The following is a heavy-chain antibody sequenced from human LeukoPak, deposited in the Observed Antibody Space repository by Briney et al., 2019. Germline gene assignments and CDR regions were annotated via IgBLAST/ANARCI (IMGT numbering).Heavy chain of an antibody. Sequence: PGGSLRLSCAASGFTFSSYAMSWVRQAPGKGLEWVSSASGSGGSTYYADSVKGRFTISRDNSKNTLYLQMNSLRDEDTAVYYCAKDLGSVVTPPSLDYWGQGTLVTVSS. D-gene: IGHD4-23*01. J-gene: IGHJ4*02. CDR3: AKDLGSVVTPPSLDY. CDR2: ASGSGGST. V-gene: IGHV3-23*01. CDR1: GFTFSSYA.